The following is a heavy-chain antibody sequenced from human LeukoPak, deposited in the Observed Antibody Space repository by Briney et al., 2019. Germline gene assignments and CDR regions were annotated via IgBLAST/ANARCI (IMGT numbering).Heavy chain of an antibody. Sequence: SETLSLTCTVSGGAISSSNYYWGWIRQPPGKGLEWIGSIYYSGSTNYNPSLKSRVTISVDTSKNQFSLKLSSVTAADTAVYYCARSIVGAPVFGYWGQGTLVTVSS. V-gene: IGHV4-39*07. CDR3: ARSIVGAPVFGY. D-gene: IGHD1-26*01. CDR2: IYYSGST. J-gene: IGHJ4*02. CDR1: GGAISSSNYY.